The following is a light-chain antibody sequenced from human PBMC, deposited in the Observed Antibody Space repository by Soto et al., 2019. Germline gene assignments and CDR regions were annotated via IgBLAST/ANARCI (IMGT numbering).Light chain of an antibody. Sequence: DIQMTQSPSALSASLGDRVTITCRASHSIGSSLAWYHQRPGKAPNLLIYDASSLESGVPSRFSGGGSGTEFTLTISSLQPDDFGTYYCQHLNNYPPFTFGPGTKVDLE. CDR2: DAS. V-gene: IGKV1-5*01. J-gene: IGKJ3*01. CDR1: HSIGSS. CDR3: QHLNNYPPFT.